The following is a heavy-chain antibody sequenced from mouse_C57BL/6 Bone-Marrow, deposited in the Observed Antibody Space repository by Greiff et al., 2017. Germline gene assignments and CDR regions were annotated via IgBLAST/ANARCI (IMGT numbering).Heavy chain of an antibody. J-gene: IGHJ4*01. CDR3: ARGITTVVAKDYYAMDY. V-gene: IGHV5-17*01. Sequence: EVQVVESGGGLVKPGGSLKLSCAASGFTFSDYGMHWVRQAPEKGLEWVAYISSGSSTIYYADTVKGRFTISRDNAKNTLFLQMTSLRSEDTAMYYCARGITTVVAKDYYAMDYWGQGTSVTVSS. CDR2: ISSGSSTI. CDR1: GFTFSDYG. D-gene: IGHD1-1*01.